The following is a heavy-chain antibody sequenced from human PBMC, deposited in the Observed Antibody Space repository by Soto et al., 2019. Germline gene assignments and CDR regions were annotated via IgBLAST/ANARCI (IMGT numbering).Heavy chain of an antibody. CDR3: ARQRTSVVTQAYVDG. D-gene: IGHD2-21*02. CDR2: IYYGGST. CDR1: GDYISSRSYY. Sequence: SATLSLTCPVTGDYISSRSYYWGWIPPPPGKGLEWIGSIYYGGSTYNNPSLRSRVSMSIDTSKDQFSLKLKSVTAADTALYVCARQRTSVVTQAYVDGWGPGSLVTVSS. V-gene: IGHV4-39*01. J-gene: IGHJ1*01.